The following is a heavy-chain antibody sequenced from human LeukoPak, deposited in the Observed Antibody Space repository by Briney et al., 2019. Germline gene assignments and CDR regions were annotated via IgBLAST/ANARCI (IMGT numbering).Heavy chain of an antibody. J-gene: IGHJ4*02. CDR1: GGSISSYY. V-gene: IGHV4-59*01. CDR3: ARDQEVDYYGSGSYDY. CDR2: IYYSGST. D-gene: IGHD3-10*01. Sequence: SETLSLTCTVSGGSISSYYWSWIRQPPGKGLEWIGYIYYSGSTNYNPSLKSRVTISVDTSKNQFSLKLSSVTAADTAVYYCARDQEVDYYGSGSYDYWGQGTLVTVSS.